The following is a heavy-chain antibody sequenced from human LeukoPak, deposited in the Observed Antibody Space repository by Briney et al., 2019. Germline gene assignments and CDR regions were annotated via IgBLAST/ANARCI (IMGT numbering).Heavy chain of an antibody. J-gene: IGHJ6*02. D-gene: IGHD6-19*01. CDR1: GYTFTSYG. V-gene: IGHV1-18*01. CDR3: ARDGSSGWYALYYYYYGMDV. Sequence: ASVKVSCKASGYTFTSYGISWVRQAPGQGLEWMGWISAYNGNTNYAQKLQGRVTMTTDTSTSTAYMELRSLRSDDTAVYYCARDGSSGWYALYYYYYGMDVWGQGTTATVSS. CDR2: ISAYNGNT.